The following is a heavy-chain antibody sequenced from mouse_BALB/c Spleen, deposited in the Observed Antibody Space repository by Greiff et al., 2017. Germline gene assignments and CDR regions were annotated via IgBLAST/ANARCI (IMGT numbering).Heavy chain of an antibody. CDR1: GFTFSSYA. CDR3: ARGPAPYFDY. CDR2: ISSGGST. V-gene: IGHV5-6-5*01. J-gene: IGHJ2*01. Sequence: EVQLVESGGGLVKPGGSLKLSCAASGFTFSSYAMSWVRQTPEKRLEWVASISSGGSTYYPDSVKGRFTISRDNARNILYLQMSSLRSEDTAMYYCARGPAPYFDYWGQGTTLTVSS.